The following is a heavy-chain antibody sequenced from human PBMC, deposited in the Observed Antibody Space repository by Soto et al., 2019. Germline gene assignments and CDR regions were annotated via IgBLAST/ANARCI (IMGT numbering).Heavy chain of an antibody. J-gene: IGHJ4*01. V-gene: IGHV4-39*01. D-gene: IGHD3-10*01. Sequence: SETLSLTCAVSGASITTGSYSWVWIRHPPGQGLEWIVSIYYSGSTYYTPSLKSRVTIFVDASKKQSSLKRSSVTAADTAIYYCARHLNYFYAATYYNGMDYWGQGTLVTVSS. CDR1: GASITTGSYS. CDR3: ARHLNYFYAATYYNGMDY. CDR2: IYYSGST.